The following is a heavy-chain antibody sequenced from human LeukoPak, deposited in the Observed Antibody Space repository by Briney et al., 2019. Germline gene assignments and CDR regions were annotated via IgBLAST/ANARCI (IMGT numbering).Heavy chain of an antibody. J-gene: IGHJ4*02. Sequence: PGGSLRLSCAASGFTFDDYAMHWVRQAPGKGLEWVSLISWDGGSTYYADSVKGRFTISRDNSKNSMYMQMNSLRAEDTALYYCAKEGLGGSYFDYWGQGTLRTVSA. CDR1: GFTFDDYA. V-gene: IGHV3-43D*03. CDR3: AKEGLGGSYFDY. D-gene: IGHD1-26*01. CDR2: ISWDGGST.